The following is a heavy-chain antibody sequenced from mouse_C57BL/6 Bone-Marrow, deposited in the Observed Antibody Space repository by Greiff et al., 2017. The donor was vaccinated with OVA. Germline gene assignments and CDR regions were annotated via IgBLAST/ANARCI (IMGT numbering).Heavy chain of an antibody. J-gene: IGHJ3*01. CDR2: INPYNGGT. D-gene: IGHD1-1*01. V-gene: IGHV1-19*01. CDR3: ARPHDYGSSPFAY. Sequence: VQLQQSGPVLVKPGASVKMSCKASGYTFTDYYMNWVKQSHGKSLEWIGVINPYNGGTSYNQKFKGKATLTFDKSSSTAYMELNSLTSEDSAVYSCARPHDYGSSPFAYWGQGTLVTVSA. CDR1: GYTFTDYY.